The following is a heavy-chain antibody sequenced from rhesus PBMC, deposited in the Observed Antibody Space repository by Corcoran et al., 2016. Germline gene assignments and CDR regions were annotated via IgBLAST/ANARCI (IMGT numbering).Heavy chain of an antibody. D-gene: IGHD1-38*01. CDR2: NSNGGGST. V-gene: IGHV3S5*01. Sequence: EVQLVESGGGLVQPGGSLRLSCAASGFTFSSYGMSWVRQAPGKGLEWVYYNSNGGGSTYYADYVNGRFTISRDNSKNTLSMQMNSLRAEDTAVYYCAKGPGYGLDSWGQGVVVTVSS. J-gene: IGHJ6*01. CDR3: AKGPGYGLDS. CDR1: GFTFSSYG.